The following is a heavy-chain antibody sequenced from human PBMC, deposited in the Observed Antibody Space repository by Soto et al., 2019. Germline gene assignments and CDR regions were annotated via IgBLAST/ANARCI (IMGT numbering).Heavy chain of an antibody. Sequence: GASVKVSCAASGFTFSSYSMNWVRQAPGKGLEWVSSISSSSSYIYYADSVKGRFTISRDNAKNSLYLQMNSLRAEDTAVYYCARPVRRDGYNYCVGYWGQGTLVTVSS. CDR2: ISSSSSYI. V-gene: IGHV3-21*01. D-gene: IGHD5-12*01. CDR1: GFTFSSYS. J-gene: IGHJ4*02. CDR3: ARPVRRDGYNYCVGY.